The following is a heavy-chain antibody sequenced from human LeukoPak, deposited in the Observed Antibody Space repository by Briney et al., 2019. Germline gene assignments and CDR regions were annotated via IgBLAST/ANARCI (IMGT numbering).Heavy chain of an antibody. D-gene: IGHD2-15*01. CDR1: GFAFSNCG. CDR2: IIGSGGST. V-gene: IGHV3-23*01. J-gene: IGHJ4*02. CDR3: AKDQRGYCSGGTCSFDY. Sequence: PGGSLRLSCAASGFAFSNCGMGWVRQAPGRGLEWVSAIIGSGGSTYYADSVEGRFTISRDNSKNTLYLQMNSLRAEDTAVYYCAKDQRGYCSGGTCSFDYWGQGTLVTVSS.